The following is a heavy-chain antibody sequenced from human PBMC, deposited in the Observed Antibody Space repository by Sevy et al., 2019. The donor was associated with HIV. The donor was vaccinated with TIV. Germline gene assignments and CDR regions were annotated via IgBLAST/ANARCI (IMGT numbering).Heavy chain of an antibody. V-gene: IGHV2-5*02. CDR2: IYLDDDK. D-gene: IGHD2-8*01. J-gene: IGHJ3*02. CDR1: GFSLSTNGVG. Sequence: SGPTLVKPTQTLTLTCTFSGFSLSTNGVGVGWIRQPPGKALEWLAIIYLDDDKPYSPALKSRLTVTKDTAKNKVVLTLTNVDPLDTGTYYCARRRVLGSSTIDNCHGWAEDAFDIWGQGTVVTVSS. CDR3: ARRRVLGSSTIDNCHGWAEDAFDI.